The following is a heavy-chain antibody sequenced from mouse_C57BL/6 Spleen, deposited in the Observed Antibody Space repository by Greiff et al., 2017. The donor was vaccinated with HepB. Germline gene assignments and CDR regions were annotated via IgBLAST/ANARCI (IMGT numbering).Heavy chain of an antibody. CDR3: ARNRDYGNYKGYFDV. CDR2: IWSGGST. J-gene: IGHJ1*03. Sequence: VQLQQSGPGLVQPSQSLSITCTVSGFSLTSYGVHWVRQSPGKGLEWLGVIWSGGSTDYNAAFISRLSISKDNSKSQVFFKMNSLQADDTAIYYCARNRDYGNYKGYFDVWGTGTTVTVSS. CDR1: GFSLTSYG. V-gene: IGHV2-2*01. D-gene: IGHD2-1*01.